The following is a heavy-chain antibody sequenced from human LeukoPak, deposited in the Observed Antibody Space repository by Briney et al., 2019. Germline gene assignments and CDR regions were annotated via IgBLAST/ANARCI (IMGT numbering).Heavy chain of an antibody. V-gene: IGHV4-31*03. CDR2: IYYSGST. Sequence: SETLSLTCTVSGGSISSGGYYWSWIRQHPGKGLEWIGYIYYSGSTYYNPSLKSRVTISVDTSENQFSLKLSSVTAADTAVYYCARGVVATPTYYYYYYYMDVWGKGTTVTVSS. CDR1: GGSISSGGYY. CDR3: ARGVVATPTYYYYYYYMDV. D-gene: IGHD5-12*01. J-gene: IGHJ6*03.